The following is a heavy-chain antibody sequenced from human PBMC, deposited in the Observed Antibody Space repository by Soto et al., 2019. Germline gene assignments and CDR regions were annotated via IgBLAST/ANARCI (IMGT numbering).Heavy chain of an antibody. CDR1: GFTFSSYA. CDR2: ISYDGSNK. J-gene: IGHJ3*02. CDR3: ASLVGYDSSGRDAFDI. Sequence: GGSLRLSCAASGFTFSSYAMHWVRQAPGKGLEWVAVISYDGSNKYYADSVKGRFTISRDNSKNTLYLQMNSLRAEDTAVYYCASLVGYDSSGRDAFDIWGQGTMVTVSS. V-gene: IGHV3-30-3*01. D-gene: IGHD3-22*01.